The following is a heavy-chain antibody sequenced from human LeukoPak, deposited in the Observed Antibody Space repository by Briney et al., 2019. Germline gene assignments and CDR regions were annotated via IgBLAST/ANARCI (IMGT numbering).Heavy chain of an antibody. D-gene: IGHD7-27*01. J-gene: IGHJ4*02. Sequence: GASVKVSCKAPGYTFTSYDINWVRQATGQGLEWMGWMNPNSGNTGYAQKFQGRVTMTRNTPISTAYMELNSPGSEDSAVYYCARVRSNEDFLGYWGQGTLVTVSS. V-gene: IGHV1-8*01. CDR3: ARVRSNEDFLGY. CDR2: MNPNSGNT. CDR1: GYTFTSYD.